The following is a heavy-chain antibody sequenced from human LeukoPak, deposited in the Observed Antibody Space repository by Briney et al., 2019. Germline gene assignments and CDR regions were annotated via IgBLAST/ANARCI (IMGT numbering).Heavy chain of an antibody. CDR1: GFTFSSYS. Sequence: GGSLRLSCAASGFTFSSYSMNWVRQAPGKGLEWVSSISSSSSYIYYADSVKGRFTISRDNAKNSLYLQMNSLRAEDTAVYYCARGVYDYVWGSYRYPDHYYYYYGMDVWGQGTTVTVSS. CDR2: ISSSSSYI. J-gene: IGHJ6*02. D-gene: IGHD3-16*02. V-gene: IGHV3-21*01. CDR3: ARGVYDYVWGSYRYPDHYYYYYGMDV.